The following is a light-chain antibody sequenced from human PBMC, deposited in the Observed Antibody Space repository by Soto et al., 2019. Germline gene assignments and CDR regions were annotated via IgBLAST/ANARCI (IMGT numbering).Light chain of an antibody. Sequence: QSALTQPASVSGSPGRSITMTCTGTSSDVGNYDYVSWYQQHPGKAPKLIIYDVSDRPSGVSDRFSGSKAGNTASLTISGLQAEDEADYYCSSFTTTSSLVLFGGGTKLTVL. J-gene: IGLJ2*01. CDR2: DVS. CDR3: SSFTTTSSLVL. CDR1: SSDVGNYDY. V-gene: IGLV2-14*01.